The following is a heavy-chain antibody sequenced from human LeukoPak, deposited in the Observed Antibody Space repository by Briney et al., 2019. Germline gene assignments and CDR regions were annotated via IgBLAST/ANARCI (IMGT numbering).Heavy chain of an antibody. CDR2: MNPNSGNT. CDR3: ARRGAIFGGLDY. D-gene: IGHD3-3*01. CDR1: GYTFTSYD. Sequence: GASVKVSCKASGYTFTSYDINWVRQATGQGLEWMGWMNPNSGNTGYAQKFQGRVTMTRNTSISTAYMELSSLRSEDTAVYYCARRGAIFGGLDYWGQGTLVTVSS. V-gene: IGHV1-8*01. J-gene: IGHJ4*02.